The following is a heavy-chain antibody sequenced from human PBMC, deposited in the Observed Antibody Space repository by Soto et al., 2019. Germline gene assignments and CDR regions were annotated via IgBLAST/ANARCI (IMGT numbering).Heavy chain of an antibody. D-gene: IGHD2-2*01. Sequence: PGGSLRLSCAASGFTFSSYGMHWVRQAPGKGLEWVAVISYDGSNKYYADSVKGRFTISRDNSKNTLYLQMNSLRAEDTAVYYCAKEGVPAAISHPMYWGQGTLVTVSS. CDR3: AKEGVPAAISHPMY. J-gene: IGHJ4*02. CDR1: GFTFSSYG. CDR2: ISYDGSNK. V-gene: IGHV3-30*18.